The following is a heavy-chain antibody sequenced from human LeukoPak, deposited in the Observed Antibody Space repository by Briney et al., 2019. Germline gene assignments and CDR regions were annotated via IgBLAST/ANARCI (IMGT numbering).Heavy chain of an antibody. CDR1: GGTFSSYA. V-gene: IGHV3-23*01. J-gene: IGHJ4*02. D-gene: IGHD5-24*01. CDR2: ISGSGGST. CDR3: AKDQWLQNKGSPGFDY. Sequence: SCKASGGTFSSYAMSWVRQAPGKGLEWVSAISGSGGSTYYADSVKGRFTISRDNSKNTLYLQMNSLRAEDTAVYYCAKDQWLQNKGSPGFDYWGQGTLVTVSS.